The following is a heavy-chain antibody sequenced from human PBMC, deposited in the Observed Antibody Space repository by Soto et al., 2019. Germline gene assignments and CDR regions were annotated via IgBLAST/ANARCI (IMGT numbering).Heavy chain of an antibody. D-gene: IGHD3-22*01. J-gene: IGHJ4*02. Sequence: QVQLVASGGGVVQPGRSLRLSCAASGFTFSSYGMHWVRQAPGKGLEWVAVIWYDGSNKYYADSVKGRFTISRDNSKNTLYLQMNSLRAEDTAVYYCARDTPDSSGYWTNWGQGTLVTVSS. CDR2: IWYDGSNK. CDR3: ARDTPDSSGYWTN. V-gene: IGHV3-33*01. CDR1: GFTFSSYG.